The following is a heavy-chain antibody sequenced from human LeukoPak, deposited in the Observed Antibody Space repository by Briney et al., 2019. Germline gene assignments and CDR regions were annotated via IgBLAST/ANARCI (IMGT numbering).Heavy chain of an antibody. D-gene: IGHD3-22*01. CDR2: ISWNSGSI. Sequence: PGGSLRLSCAASGFTFYDYAMHWVRHAPGKGLEWVSGISWNSGSIGYADSVKGRFTISRDSAKNSLYLQMNSLRAEDTALYYCAKDRHYDSSGPIDYWGQGTLVTVSS. CDR3: AKDRHYDSSGPIDY. V-gene: IGHV3-9*01. CDR1: GFTFYDYA. J-gene: IGHJ4*02.